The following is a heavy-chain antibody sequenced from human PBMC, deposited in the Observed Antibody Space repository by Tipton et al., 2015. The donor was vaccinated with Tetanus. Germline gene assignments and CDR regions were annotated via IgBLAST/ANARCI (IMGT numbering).Heavy chain of an antibody. D-gene: IGHD2-15*01. J-gene: IGHJ4*02. V-gene: IGHV3-30-3*01. CDR2: MSSDGTKE. Sequence: SLRLSCVADGVTFSRDIMHWVRQAPGKGLEWVAEMSSDGTKESYRDSVKGRFTISRDNSQSTLFLQMNSLRPEDTGTYYCAREGLIQGPAKLSYFDSWGQGTRVIVSS. CDR1: GVTFSRDI. CDR3: AREGLIQGPAKLSYFDS.